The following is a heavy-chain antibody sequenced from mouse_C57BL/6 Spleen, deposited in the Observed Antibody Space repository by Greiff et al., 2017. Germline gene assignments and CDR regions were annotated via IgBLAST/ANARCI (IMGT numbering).Heavy chain of an antibody. V-gene: IGHV1-80*01. CDR2: IYPGDGDT. CDR3: ARSWDGGAWFAY. J-gene: IGHJ3*01. Sequence: VQRVESGAELVKPGASVKISCKASGYAFSSYWMNWVKQRPGKGLEWIGQIYPGDGDTNYNGKFKGKATLTADKSSSTAYMQLSSLTSEDSAVYFCARSWDGGAWFAYWGQGTLVTVSA. CDR1: GYAFSSYW. D-gene: IGHD4-1*01.